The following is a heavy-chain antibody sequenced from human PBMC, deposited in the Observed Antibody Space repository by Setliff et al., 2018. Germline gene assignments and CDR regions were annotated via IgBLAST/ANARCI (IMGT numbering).Heavy chain of an antibody. Sequence: GASLKISCKDSGYTFSLSWIGWVRQMPGKGLDWMGIIYAGDSGNIRYSPSFQGQVTISVDTSISTAYLQWSTLQASDTAMYYCVRPSAGYSRPFDVWGQGTMVTVSS. D-gene: IGHD2-15*01. CDR3: VRPSAGYSRPFDV. CDR1: GYTFSLSW. CDR2: IYAGDSGNI. V-gene: IGHV5-51*01. J-gene: IGHJ3*01.